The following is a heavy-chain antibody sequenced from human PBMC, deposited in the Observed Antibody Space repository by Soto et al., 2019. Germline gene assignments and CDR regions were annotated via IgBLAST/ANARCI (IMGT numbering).Heavy chain of an antibody. CDR3: ARAAYGEYWFDP. D-gene: IGHD4-17*01. J-gene: IGHJ5*02. CDR1: GFTFSGYW. Sequence: GGSLSLPCPASGFTFSGYWMHWVRQAPGKGLMWVSRINGDGRTTNYAASVKGRFTISRENAKNTLYLQMNSLRAEDTAVYYCARAAYGEYWFDPWGQGTLVTVSS. V-gene: IGHV3-74*01. CDR2: INGDGRTT.